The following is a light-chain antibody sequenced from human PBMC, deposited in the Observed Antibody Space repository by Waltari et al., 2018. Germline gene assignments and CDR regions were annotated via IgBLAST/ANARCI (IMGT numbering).Light chain of an antibody. V-gene: IGKV3-20*01. CDR1: QSVSSSY. CDR2: GAS. J-gene: IGKJ1*01. Sequence: EIVLTQSPGTLSLSPGERATLSCRASQSVSSSYLAWYQQKPGQAPRLLIYGASSRATGIPDRFSGSGFGTDFSLTISRLEPEDFAVYYCQNHERLPATFGQGTRVEIK. CDR3: QNHERLPAT.